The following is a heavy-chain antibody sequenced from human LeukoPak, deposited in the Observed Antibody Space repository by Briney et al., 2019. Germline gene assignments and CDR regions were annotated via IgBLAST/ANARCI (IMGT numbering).Heavy chain of an antibody. J-gene: IGHJ4*02. V-gene: IGHV3-23*01. CDR2: ITAGGDVT. D-gene: IGHD1-26*01. Sequence: PGGSLRLSCAASGLTFNNCVMTWVRQAPQKGLEWVSSITAGGDVTYYAESVRGRFTISRDNSKNTLYLYMDSLRAEDTAIYYCAKDHTWESTPRYFDYWGQGTLVTVSS. CDR3: AKDHTWESTPRYFDY. CDR1: GLTFNNCV.